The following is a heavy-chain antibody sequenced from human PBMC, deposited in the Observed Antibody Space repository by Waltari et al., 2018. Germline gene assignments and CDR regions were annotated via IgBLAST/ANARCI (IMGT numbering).Heavy chain of an antibody. CDR2: IIPIFGTA. D-gene: IGHD3-10*01. J-gene: IGHJ6*02. Sequence: QVQLVQSGAEVKKPGSSVKVSCKASGGTFSSYAISWVRQAPGQGLEWMGGIIPIFGTANYAQKFQGRVTITADESTSTAYMELSSLRSEDTAVYYCASLNYYGSGSYPRPHGMDVWGQGTTVTVSS. CDR1: GGTFSSYA. V-gene: IGHV1-69*12. CDR3: ASLNYYGSGSYPRPHGMDV.